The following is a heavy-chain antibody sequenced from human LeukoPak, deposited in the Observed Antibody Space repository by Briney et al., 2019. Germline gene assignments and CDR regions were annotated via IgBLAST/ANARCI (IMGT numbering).Heavy chain of an antibody. D-gene: IGHD5-12*01. CDR1: GFTFSSYA. CDR2: ISGSGGST. J-gene: IGHJ4*02. Sequence: GGSLRLSCAASGFTFSSYAMSWVRQAPGKGLEWVSAISGSGGSTYYADPVKGRFTTSRDNSKNTLHLQMNSLRAEDTAVYYCAKLVATAYYFDYWGQGTLVTVSS. CDR3: AKLVATAYYFDY. V-gene: IGHV3-23*01.